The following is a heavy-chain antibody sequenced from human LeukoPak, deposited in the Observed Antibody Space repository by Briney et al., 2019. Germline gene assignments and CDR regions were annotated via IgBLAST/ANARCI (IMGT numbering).Heavy chain of an antibody. CDR3: ARVMRDTYYYDSSGYYAAWFDP. J-gene: IGHJ5*02. D-gene: IGHD3-22*01. V-gene: IGHV1-69*13. CDR2: IIPIFGTA. Sequence: ASVKVSCKASGGTFSGYAISWVRQAPGQGLEWMGGIIPIFGTANYAQKFQGRVTITADESTSTAYMELSSLRSEDTAVYYCARVMRDTYYYDSSGYYAAWFDPWGQGTLVTVSS. CDR1: GGTFSGYA.